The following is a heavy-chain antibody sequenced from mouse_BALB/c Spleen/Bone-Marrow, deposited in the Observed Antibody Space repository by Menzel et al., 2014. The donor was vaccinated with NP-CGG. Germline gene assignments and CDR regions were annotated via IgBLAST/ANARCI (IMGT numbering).Heavy chain of an antibody. Sequence: EVKLMESGAELVKPGASVKLSCTASGFNIKDTYMHWVKQRPEQGLEWIGRIDPANGNTKYDPKFQGKATITADTSSNTACLQLSSLTSEDTAVYYCAKYYYGNSLFAYWGQGTLVTVSA. V-gene: IGHV14-3*02. CDR2: IDPANGNT. J-gene: IGHJ3*01. CDR1: GFNIKDTY. CDR3: AKYYYGNSLFAY. D-gene: IGHD1-1*01.